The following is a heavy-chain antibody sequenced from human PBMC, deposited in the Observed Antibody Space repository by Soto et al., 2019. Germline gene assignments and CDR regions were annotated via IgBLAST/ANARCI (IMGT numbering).Heavy chain of an antibody. CDR2: GSYSGTT. CDR1: GVPVSSGSFY. Sequence: PSETLSLTCTVSGVPVSSGSFYWAWIRQPPGKGLEWIGFGSYSGTTNYKPSLKSRVTISVDTSRSQISLKVSSLTAADTAVYYCARGATVTQFDYWGRGTLVTVSS. CDR3: ARGATVTQFDY. J-gene: IGHJ4*02. D-gene: IGHD4-17*01. V-gene: IGHV4-61*01.